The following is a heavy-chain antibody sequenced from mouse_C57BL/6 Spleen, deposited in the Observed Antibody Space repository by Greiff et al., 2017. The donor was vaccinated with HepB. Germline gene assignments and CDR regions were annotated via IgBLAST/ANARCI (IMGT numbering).Heavy chain of an antibody. Sequence: QVQLQQPGAELVKPGASVKMSCKASGYTFTSYWITWVKQRPGQGLEWIGDIYPGSGSTTYNEKFKSKATLTVDTSSSTAYMQLSSLTSEDSAVYYCARSPYYYGSSPYYFDYWGQGTTLTVSS. CDR2: IYPGSGST. J-gene: IGHJ2*01. CDR1: GYTFTSYW. CDR3: ARSPYYYGSSPYYFDY. D-gene: IGHD1-1*01. V-gene: IGHV1-55*01.